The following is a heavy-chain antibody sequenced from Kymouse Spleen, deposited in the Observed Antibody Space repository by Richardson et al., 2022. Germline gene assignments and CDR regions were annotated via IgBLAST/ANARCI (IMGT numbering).Heavy chain of an antibody. CDR2: IYHSGST. CDR1: GGSISSSNW. CDR3: ARESTWIQLWLR*LVRP. Sequence: QVQLQESGPGLVKPSGTLSLTCAVSGGSISSSNWWSWVRQPPGKGLEWIGEIYHSGSTNYNPSLKSRVTISVDKSKNQFSLKLSSVTAADTAVYYCARESTWIQLWLR*LVRPLGPGNPGHRLL. D-gene: IGHD5-18,IGHD5-18*01. V-gene: IGHV4-4*02. J-gene: IGHJ5*02.